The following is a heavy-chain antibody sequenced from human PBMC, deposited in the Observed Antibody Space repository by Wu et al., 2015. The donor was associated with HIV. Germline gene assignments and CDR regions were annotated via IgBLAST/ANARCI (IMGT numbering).Heavy chain of an antibody. CDR2: VDPEDGET. J-gene: IGHJ4*02. Sequence: EVHLVQSGAEVKKPGATVKISCKVSGYTFIDQYMHWVQQAPGKGLEWMGLVDPEDGETIYAEKFQGRVTITADTSTSTAYMELRSLRSDDTAVYYCARAGIAAAGTFDYWGQGTLVTVSS. D-gene: IGHD6-13*01. CDR1: GYTFIDQY. V-gene: IGHV1-69-2*01. CDR3: ARAGIAAAGTFDY.